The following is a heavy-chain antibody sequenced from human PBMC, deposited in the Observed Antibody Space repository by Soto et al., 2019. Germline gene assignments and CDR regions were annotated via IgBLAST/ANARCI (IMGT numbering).Heavy chain of an antibody. CDR1: GYTFTSYA. V-gene: IGHV1-3*01. CDR3: AKGSRADCYSDSDY. CDR2: INAGNGNT. J-gene: IGHJ4*02. D-gene: IGHD2-21*02. Sequence: ASVEVSCKASGYTFTSYAMHWVRQAPGQRLEWMGWINAGNGNTKYSQKFQGRVTITRDTSASTAYMELSSLRSEDTALYYCAKGSRADCYSDSDYWGQGTLVTVSS.